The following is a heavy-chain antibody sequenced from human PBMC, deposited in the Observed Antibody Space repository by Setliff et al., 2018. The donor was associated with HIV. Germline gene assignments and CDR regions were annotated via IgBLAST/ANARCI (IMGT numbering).Heavy chain of an antibody. CDR3: ARWCAAAGCYPAIYHFDS. Sequence: ASVKVSCKTSGGTLSNYVITWVRQAPGQRLEWMGWIDTDNGYRRYSPKLQGRVTITKDTSANTAYMELRGLRSEDTAVYYCARWCAAAGCYPAIYHFDSWGQGTLVTVSS. D-gene: IGHD2-2*01. V-gene: IGHV1-3*04. CDR1: GGTLSNYV. CDR2: IDTDNGYR. J-gene: IGHJ4*02.